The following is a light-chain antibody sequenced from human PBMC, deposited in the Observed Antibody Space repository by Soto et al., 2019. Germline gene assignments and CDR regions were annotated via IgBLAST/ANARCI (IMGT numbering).Light chain of an antibody. CDR3: ETWDINTHVV. CDR1: SRHTTYI. Sequence: QAVVTQSSSASASLGSSVKLTCTLSSRHTTYIIEWHQQQPGKDPRYLMKLETCGSYNKGCGVPDRFSGSSSGANRYLTISNLQFEDEADYYCETWDINTHVVFGGGTKVTVL. CDR2: LETCGSY. V-gene: IGLV4-60*02. J-gene: IGLJ2*01.